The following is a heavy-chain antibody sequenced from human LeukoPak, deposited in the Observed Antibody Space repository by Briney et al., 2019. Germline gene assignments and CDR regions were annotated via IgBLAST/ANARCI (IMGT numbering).Heavy chain of an antibody. J-gene: IGHJ4*02. CDR1: GFTFSSCA. D-gene: IGHD1-26*01. Sequence: GGSLRLSCAASGFTFSSCAMTWVRQAPGKGLEWVSVISGGGGTTYYADSVKGRFTISRDNSENTLYLQMNSLRAGDTAVYYCAKGYSGSYLDYWGQGTLVTVSS. CDR2: ISGGGGTT. V-gene: IGHV3-23*01. CDR3: AKGYSGSYLDY.